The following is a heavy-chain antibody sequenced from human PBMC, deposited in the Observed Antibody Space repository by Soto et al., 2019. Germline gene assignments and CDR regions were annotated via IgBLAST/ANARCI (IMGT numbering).Heavy chain of an antibody. J-gene: IGHJ4*02. Sequence: QVQLVESGGGVVQPGRSLRLSCAASGFTFSSYAMHWVRQAPGKGLEWVAVISYDGSNKYYADSVKGRFIISRDNSKNTLYLQMNSLRAEDTAVYYCARDSWIQLWPHHFDYWGQGTLVTVSS. CDR3: ARDSWIQLWPHHFDY. V-gene: IGHV3-30-3*01. D-gene: IGHD5-18*01. CDR2: ISYDGSNK. CDR1: GFTFSSYA.